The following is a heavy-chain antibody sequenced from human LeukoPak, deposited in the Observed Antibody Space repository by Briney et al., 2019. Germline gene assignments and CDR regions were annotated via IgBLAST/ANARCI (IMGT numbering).Heavy chain of an antibody. CDR3: AKDPGVYVDYDFWSGYYGNWFDP. Sequence: PGGSLRLSCAASGFTFSSYAMSWVRQAPGKGLEWVSAISGSDGSTYYADSVKGRFTISRDNSKNTLYLQMNSLRAEDTAVYYCAKDPGVYVDYDFWSGYYGNWFDPWGQGTLVTVSS. D-gene: IGHD3-3*01. CDR1: GFTFSSYA. V-gene: IGHV3-23*01. CDR2: ISGSDGST. J-gene: IGHJ5*02.